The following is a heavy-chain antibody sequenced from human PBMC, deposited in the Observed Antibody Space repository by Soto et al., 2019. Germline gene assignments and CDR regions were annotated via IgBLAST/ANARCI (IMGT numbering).Heavy chain of an antibody. Sequence: ASVKVSCKASGYTFTGYYMHWVRQAPGQGLEWMGWINPNSGGTNYAQKFQGRVTMTRDTSISTAYMELSRLRSDDTAVYYCARVGNRGYSYGLSSWYFDLWGRGTLVTVSS. D-gene: IGHD5-18*01. CDR1: GYTFTGYY. J-gene: IGHJ2*01. CDR2: INPNSGGT. V-gene: IGHV1-2*02. CDR3: ARVGNRGYSYGLSSWYFDL.